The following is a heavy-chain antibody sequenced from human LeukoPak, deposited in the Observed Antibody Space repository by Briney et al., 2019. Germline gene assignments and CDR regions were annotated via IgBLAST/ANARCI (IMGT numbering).Heavy chain of an antibody. Sequence: GGSLRLSCAASGFTFSNYWIHWVRQAPGKGLGWVSRIDSDGSSTNYADSVKGRFTISRDNAKNTLYLQMNSLRAEDTAVYYCAREAQRGYYFDYWGQGTLVTVSS. CDR2: IDSDGSST. J-gene: IGHJ4*02. V-gene: IGHV3-74*01. D-gene: IGHD1-1*01. CDR3: AREAQRGYYFDY. CDR1: GFTFSNYW.